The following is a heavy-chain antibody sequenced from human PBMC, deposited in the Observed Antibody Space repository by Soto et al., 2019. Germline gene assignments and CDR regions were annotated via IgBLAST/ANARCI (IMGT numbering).Heavy chain of an antibody. CDR2: ISGSGGST. D-gene: IGHD4-17*01. CDR3: AKGLYETVTFDY. CDR1: GFTFSSYA. J-gene: IGHJ4*02. Sequence: EVQLLESGGGLVQPGGSLRLSCAASGFTFSSYAMSWVRQATGKGLEWVSAISGSGGSTYYADSVKGRFTISRDNSKNTLYLQMNSLRAEDTAVYYCAKGLYETVTFDYWGQGTLVTVSS. V-gene: IGHV3-23*01.